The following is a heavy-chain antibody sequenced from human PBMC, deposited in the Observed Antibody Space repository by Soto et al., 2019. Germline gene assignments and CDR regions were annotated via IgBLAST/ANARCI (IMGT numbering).Heavy chain of an antibody. D-gene: IGHD2-8*01. V-gene: IGHV4-39*02. CDR3: ARDRSTYGGGGTGEVKENWFDP. CDR2: IFFDGST. Sequence: SATLSLTCTVSGGSINSNNYYWAWIRQPPGKGLTWIASIFFDGSTYYNTSLKSRVTISRDTSKNQFSLRLTSMTAADTAVYYCARDRSTYGGGGTGEVKENWFDPWGQAALVT. J-gene: IGHJ5*02. CDR1: GGSINSNNYY.